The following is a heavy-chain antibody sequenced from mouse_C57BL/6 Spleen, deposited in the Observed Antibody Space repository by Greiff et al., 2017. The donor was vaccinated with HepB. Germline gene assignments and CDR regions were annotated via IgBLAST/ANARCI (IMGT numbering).Heavy chain of an antibody. CDR3: ARGGITTVSHFDY. CDR1: GYTFTSYW. Sequence: VQLQQPGAELVRPGSSVKLSCKASGYTFTSYWMHWVKQRPIQGLEWIGNIDPSDSEPHYNQKFKDKATLTVDKSSSTAYMQLSSLTSEDSAVYYGARGGITTVSHFDYWGQGTTLTVSS. V-gene: IGHV1-52*01. D-gene: IGHD1-1*01. J-gene: IGHJ2*01. CDR2: IDPSDSEP.